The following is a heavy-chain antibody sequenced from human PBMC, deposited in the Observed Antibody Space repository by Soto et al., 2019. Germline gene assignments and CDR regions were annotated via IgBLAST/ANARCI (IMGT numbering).Heavy chain of an antibody. CDR2: IYYSGST. V-gene: IGHV4-39*01. Sequence: SETLSLTCTVSGGSISSSSYYWGWIRQPPGKGLEWIGGIYYSGSTYYNPSLKSRVTISVDTSKNQFSLKLSSVTAADTAVYYCARQAGLDIVATIIDYWGQGTLVTVSS. J-gene: IGHJ4*02. CDR3: ARQAGLDIVATIIDY. D-gene: IGHD5-12*01. CDR1: GGSISSSSYY.